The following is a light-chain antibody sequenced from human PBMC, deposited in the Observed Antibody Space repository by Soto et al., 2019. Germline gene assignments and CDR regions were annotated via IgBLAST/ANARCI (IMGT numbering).Light chain of an antibody. CDR1: QGISSA. J-gene: IGKJ4*01. CDR3: QQLNSYPLT. V-gene: IGKV1-13*02. CDR2: DAS. Sequence: AIQLTQSPSSLSASVGDSVTITCRASQGISSALAWYHQTPGRAPKLLIYDASTLESGVPSRFSGSGSGTEFTLTISSLQPEDFATYYCQQLNSYPLTFGGGTKVDIK.